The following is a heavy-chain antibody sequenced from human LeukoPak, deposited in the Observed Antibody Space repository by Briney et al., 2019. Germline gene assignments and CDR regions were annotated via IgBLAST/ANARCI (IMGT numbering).Heavy chain of an antibody. CDR1: GFTFNTYS. CDR2: ISSSSSYI. D-gene: IGHD2-2*01. CDR3: ARDGPVVGGYYFDY. Sequence: SGGSLRLSCAASGFTFNTYSMNWVRQAPGKGLEWVSSISSSSSYIYYADSVKGRFTIPRDNAKNSLYLQMNSLRAEDTAVYYCARDGPVVGGYYFDYWGQGTLVTVSS. V-gene: IGHV3-21*01. J-gene: IGHJ4*02.